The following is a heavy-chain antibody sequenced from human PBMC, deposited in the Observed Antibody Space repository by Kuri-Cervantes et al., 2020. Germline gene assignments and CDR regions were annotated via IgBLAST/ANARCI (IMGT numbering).Heavy chain of an antibody. D-gene: IGHD4-17*01. V-gene: IGHV1-3*01. Sequence: ASVKVSCKASGYTFTTYAMHWVRQAPGQRLEWMGWINAGSGNTKYSQKFQGRVTITRDTSASTVYMELSSLRSEDTAVYYCARDWSYGDYGYFDYWGQGTLVTVSS. CDR3: ARDWSYGDYGYFDY. CDR2: INAGSGNT. CDR1: GYTFTTYA. J-gene: IGHJ4*02.